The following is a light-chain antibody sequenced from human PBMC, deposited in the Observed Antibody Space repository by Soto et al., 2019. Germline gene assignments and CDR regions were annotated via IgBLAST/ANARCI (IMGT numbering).Light chain of an antibody. CDR3: QYYNDYCWT. CDR2: KTS. J-gene: IGKJ1*01. CDR1: QSISSW. Sequence: DIQLTQSPSTLSASVGDRVTITCRASQSISSWLAWYQQKPGKAPNLLIYKTSNLESGVPSRFSVSGSGTEFTLTISSLQPDDFATYYCQYYNDYCWTCGQGTKVEIK. V-gene: IGKV1-5*03.